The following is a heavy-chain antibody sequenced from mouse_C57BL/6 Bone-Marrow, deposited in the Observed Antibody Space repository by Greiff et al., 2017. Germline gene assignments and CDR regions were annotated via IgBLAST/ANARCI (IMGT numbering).Heavy chain of an antibody. V-gene: IGHV1-55*01. CDR1: GYTFTSYW. J-gene: IGHJ1*03. Sequence: VQLQPPGAELVKPGASVKMSCKASGYTFTSYWITWVKQRPGQGLEWIGDIYPGSGSTNYNEKFKSKATLTVDTSSSTAYMQLSSLTSEDSAVYYCASYYYGSSHWYFDVWGTGTTVTVSS. CDR3: ASYYYGSSHWYFDV. D-gene: IGHD1-1*01. CDR2: IYPGSGST.